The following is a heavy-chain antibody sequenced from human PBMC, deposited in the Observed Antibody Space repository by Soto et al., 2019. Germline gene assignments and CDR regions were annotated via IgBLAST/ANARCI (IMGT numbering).Heavy chain of an antibody. CDR3: ATLSGYSYGLDY. CDR2: FDPEDGET. CDR1: GYTLTELS. D-gene: IGHD5-18*01. J-gene: IGHJ4*02. Sequence: ASVKVSCKVSGYTLTELSMHWVRQAPGKGLEWMGGFDPEDGETIYAQKFQGRVTMTEDTSTDTAYMELSSLRSEDTAVYYCATLSGYSYGLDYWGQGTLVTVPS. V-gene: IGHV1-24*01.